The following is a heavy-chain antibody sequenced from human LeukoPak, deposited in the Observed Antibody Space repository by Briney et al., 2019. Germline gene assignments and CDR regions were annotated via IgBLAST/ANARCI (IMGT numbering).Heavy chain of an antibody. J-gene: IGHJ5*02. CDR1: GFTFSSYW. V-gene: IGHV3-74*01. Sequence: GGSLRLSCAASGFTFSSYWMHWVRQAPGKGLVWVSRINTDGRSTSYADSVKGRFTISRDKSKNTLYLQMNGLRAEDTAVYYCAKEADGVPPGKPLNWFDPRGQGTLVTVSS. D-gene: IGHD2-2*02. CDR2: INTDGRST. CDR3: AKEADGVPPGKPLNWFDP.